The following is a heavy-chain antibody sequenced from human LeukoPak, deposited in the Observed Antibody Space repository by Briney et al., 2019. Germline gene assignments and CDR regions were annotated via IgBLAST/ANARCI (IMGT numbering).Heavy chain of an antibody. Sequence: SETLSLTCTVSSGSINSYYWGWVRQPAGRGLEWIGRIYTTGKTDYNPSLRSRLTMSVDTSKRQFSLNLTSVTAADTAIYYCARHGYTASHYFLDYWSQGTLVTVSS. CDR3: ARHGYTASHYFLDY. CDR1: SGSINSYY. J-gene: IGHJ4*02. D-gene: IGHD3-16*02. V-gene: IGHV4-4*07. CDR2: IYTTGKT.